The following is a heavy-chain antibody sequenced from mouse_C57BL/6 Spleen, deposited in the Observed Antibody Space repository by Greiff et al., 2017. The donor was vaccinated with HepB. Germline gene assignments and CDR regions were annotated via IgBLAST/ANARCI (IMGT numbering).Heavy chain of an antibody. CDR3: AIKGLYGNWYAMDY. Sequence: VQLQQPGAELVKPGASVKVSCKASGYTFTSYWMHWVKQRPGQGLEWIGRIHPSDSDTNYNQKFKGKATLTVDKSSSPAYMQLSSLTSEDSAVYYCAIKGLYGNWYAMDYWGQGTSVTVSS. CDR1: GYTFTSYW. CDR2: IHPSDSDT. V-gene: IGHV1-74*01. J-gene: IGHJ4*01. D-gene: IGHD2-1*01.